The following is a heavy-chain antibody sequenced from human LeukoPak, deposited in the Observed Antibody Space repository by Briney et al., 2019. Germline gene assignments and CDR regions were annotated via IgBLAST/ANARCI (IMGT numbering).Heavy chain of an antibody. CDR1: GFTFSSYA. J-gene: IGHJ3*02. CDR2: ISGSGGST. D-gene: IGHD3-10*01. V-gene: IGHV3-23*01. CDR3: AKGRGALWFGELLLDAFDI. Sequence: GGSLRLSCAASGFTFSSYAMSWVRQAPGKGLEWVSAISGSGGSTYYADSVKGPFTISRDNSKNTLYLQMNSLRAEDTAVYYCAKGRGALWFGELLLDAFDIWGQGTMVTVSS.